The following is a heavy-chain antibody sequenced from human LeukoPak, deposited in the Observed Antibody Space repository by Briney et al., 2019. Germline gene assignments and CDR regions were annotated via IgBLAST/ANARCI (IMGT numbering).Heavy chain of an antibody. D-gene: IGHD3-9*01. CDR2: IYYSGST. J-gene: IGHJ4*02. CDR3: ASFKDDIWTGQPLDY. V-gene: IGHV4-39*01. Sequence: NPSETLSLTCTVSGGSISSSSYYWGWIRQPPGKGLDWNESIYYSGSTYYNPSLKSRVTISVDTSKNQFSLKLSSVTAADTAVYYCASFKDDIWTGQPLDYWGQGTLVTVSP. CDR1: GGSISSSSYY.